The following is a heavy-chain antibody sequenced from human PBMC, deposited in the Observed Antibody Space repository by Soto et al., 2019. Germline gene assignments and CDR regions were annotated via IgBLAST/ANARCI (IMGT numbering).Heavy chain of an antibody. D-gene: IGHD3-22*01. J-gene: IGHJ4*02. CDR3: AKDPRYYDSSGSPGY. V-gene: IGHV3-48*01. Sequence: PGGSLRLSCAAPGFPFGKYSMNLGRPAPGKGLEWVSYISLTNTIHYADFVEGRFTISRDNAKNSLYLQMNSLRAEDTAVYYCAKDPRYYDSSGSPGYWGQGTLVTVSS. CDR1: GFPFGKYS. CDR2: ISLTNTI.